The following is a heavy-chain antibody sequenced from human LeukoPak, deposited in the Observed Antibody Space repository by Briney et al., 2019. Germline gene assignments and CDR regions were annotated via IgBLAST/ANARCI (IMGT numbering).Heavy chain of an antibody. CDR3: ARLGYCSGGSCPPDGMDV. D-gene: IGHD2-15*01. Sequence: SGTLSLTCAVSGVSVRSYNYWSWVRQPPGRSLEWLGEINHSGSTNYNPSLKSRVTISVDTSKNQFSLKLSSATAADTAVYYCARLGYCSGGSCPPDGMDVWGQGTTVTVSS. V-gene: IGHV4-4*02. CDR1: GVSVRSYNY. J-gene: IGHJ6*02. CDR2: INHSGST.